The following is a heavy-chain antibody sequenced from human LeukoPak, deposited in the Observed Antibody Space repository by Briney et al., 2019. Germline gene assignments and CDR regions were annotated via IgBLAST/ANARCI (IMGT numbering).Heavy chain of an antibody. J-gene: IGHJ3*02. V-gene: IGHV4-59*12. CDR1: GDSISTYY. D-gene: IGHD3-22*01. CDR3: ARLVGYYDSSGYSDAFDI. Sequence: SETLSLTCTVSGDSISTYYWSWIRRPPGKGLEWIGYIYYRVTSDYNPSLKSRVTMSVDMSTRQISLKLSSVTAADTAVYYCARLVGYYDSSGYSDAFDIWGQGTMVTVSS. CDR2: IYYRVTS.